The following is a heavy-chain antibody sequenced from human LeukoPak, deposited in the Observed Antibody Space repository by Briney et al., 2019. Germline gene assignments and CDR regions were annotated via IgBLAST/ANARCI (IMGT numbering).Heavy chain of an antibody. CDR2: IYSGGST. Sequence: GGSLRLSCAVSGFTVSSSSMSWVRQAPGKRLEWISVIYSGGSTYYADSVKGRFTTSRDSSKNTLYLQMNSLRAEDTAVYYCARDAGYSTSWYDFDNWGQGTLVTVSS. J-gene: IGHJ4*02. CDR1: GFTVSSSS. D-gene: IGHD6-13*01. CDR3: ARDAGYSTSWYDFDN. V-gene: IGHV3-53*01.